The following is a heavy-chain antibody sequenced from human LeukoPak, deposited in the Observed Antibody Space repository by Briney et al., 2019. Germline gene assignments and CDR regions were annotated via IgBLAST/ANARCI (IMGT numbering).Heavy chain of an antibody. D-gene: IGHD3-22*01. CDR1: GDSVSSNSAA. J-gene: IGHJ4*02. Sequence: SQTLSLTCAISGDSVSSNSAAWNWIRQSPSRGLEWLGRTYYRSKWYNDYAVSVKSRITINPDTSKNQFSLQLNSVTPEDTAVYHCARDTGGYYDSSGYYDYWGQGTLVTVSS. CDR3: ARDTGGYYDSSGYYDY. CDR2: TYYRSKWYN. V-gene: IGHV6-1*01.